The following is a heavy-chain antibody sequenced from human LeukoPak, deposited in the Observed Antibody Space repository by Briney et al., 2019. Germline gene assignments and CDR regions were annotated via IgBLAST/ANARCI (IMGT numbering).Heavy chain of an antibody. CDR1: GYTFTNYA. J-gene: IGHJ5*02. V-gene: IGHV7-4-1*02. Sequence: ASVKVSCKASGYTFTNYAMNWVRQAPGQGLEWMGWINPNTGNPTYAQGFTGRFVFSLDTSVSTAFLQISSLKAEDSAVYYCARERSLNWFDPWGQGTLVTVSS. CDR2: INPNTGNP. CDR3: ARERSLNWFDP.